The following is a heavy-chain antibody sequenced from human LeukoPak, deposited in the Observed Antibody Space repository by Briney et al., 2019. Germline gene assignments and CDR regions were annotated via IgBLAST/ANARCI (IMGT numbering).Heavy chain of an antibody. CDR2: IKQDGSEK. Sequence: GGSLRLSCAASGFTFSSYWMSWVRQAPGKGLEWVANIKQDGSEKYYVDSVQGRFTISRDNAKNSLYLQMNSLRAEDTAVYYCARTRITMIVGLASRFDYWGQGTLVTVSS. CDR3: ARTRITMIVGLASRFDY. V-gene: IGHV3-7*01. CDR1: GFTFSSYW. D-gene: IGHD3-22*01. J-gene: IGHJ4*02.